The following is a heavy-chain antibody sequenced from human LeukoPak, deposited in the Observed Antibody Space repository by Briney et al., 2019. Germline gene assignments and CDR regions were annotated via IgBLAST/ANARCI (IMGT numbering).Heavy chain of an antibody. CDR1: GGSISSYY. D-gene: IGHD6-19*01. J-gene: IGHJ6*03. Sequence: PSETLSLTCTVSGGSISSYYWSWIRQPPGKGLEWIGYIYYSGSTNYNPSLKSRVTISVDTSKNQFSLKLSSVTAADTAVYYCARAVGSSGWYYYYYYYMDVWGKGTTVTVSS. CDR2: IYYSGST. CDR3: ARAVGSSGWYYYYYYYMDV. V-gene: IGHV4-59*01.